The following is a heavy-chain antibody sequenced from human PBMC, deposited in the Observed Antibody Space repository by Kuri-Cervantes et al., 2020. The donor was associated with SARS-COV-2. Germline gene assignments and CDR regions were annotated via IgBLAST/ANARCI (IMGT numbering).Heavy chain of an antibody. Sequence: GESLKISCAASGFTCSSYEMNWVRQAPGKGLEWVANIKQDGSEKYYVDSVKGRFTISRDNAKNSLYLQMNSLRAEDTAVYYCARDTYYDFWSGYYPRDAFDIWGQGTMVTVSS. CDR3: ARDTYYDFWSGYYPRDAFDI. J-gene: IGHJ3*02. V-gene: IGHV3-7*01. CDR1: GFTCSSYE. CDR2: IKQDGSEK. D-gene: IGHD3-3*01.